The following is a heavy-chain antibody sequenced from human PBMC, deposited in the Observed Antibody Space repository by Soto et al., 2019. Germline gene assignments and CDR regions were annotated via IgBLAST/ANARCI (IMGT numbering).Heavy chain of an antibody. D-gene: IGHD2-15*01. CDR1: GYTFTSYG. CDR3: ARDPCSGGSCYYYYGMDV. CDR2: ISAYNGNT. V-gene: IGHV1-18*01. J-gene: IGHJ6*02. Sequence: QVQLVQSGAEVKKPGASVKVSCKASGYTFTSYGISWVRQAPEQGLEWMGWISAYNGNTNYAQKLQGRVTMTTDTSTSTANRERRSLRSDDTAVDYCARDPCSGGSCYYYYGMDVWGQGTTVTVSS.